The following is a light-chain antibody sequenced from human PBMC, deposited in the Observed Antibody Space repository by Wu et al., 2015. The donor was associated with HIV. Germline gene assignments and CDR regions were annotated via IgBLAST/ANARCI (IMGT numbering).Light chain of an antibody. Sequence: IVLTQSPVTLSLSPGDRATLFCRASQNVGKSLAWYQHKPGRIPRILVYDATTRATGVSAKFAGTGSGTDFSSSSTAWRLKILQFYYCQQHGNWPPVSFGGGTKVGD. CDR1: QNVGKS. CDR2: DAT. V-gene: IGKV3-11*01. CDR3: QQHGNWPPVS. J-gene: IGKJ4*02.